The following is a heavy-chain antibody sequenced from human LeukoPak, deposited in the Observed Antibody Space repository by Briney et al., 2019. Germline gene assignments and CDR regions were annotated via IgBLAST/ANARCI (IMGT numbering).Heavy chain of an antibody. CDR1: GGSISSYS. Sequence: SETLSLTCAASGGSISSYSRSWIRQPAGKGLEWIGRIYTTGSTNYNPSLKSRVTMSVDASKNQFSLRLRSVTAADTAVYYCATGGSRPDNFDIWGQGTMVTISS. CDR2: IYTTGST. D-gene: IGHD1-26*01. J-gene: IGHJ3*02. V-gene: IGHV4-4*07. CDR3: ATGGSRPDNFDI.